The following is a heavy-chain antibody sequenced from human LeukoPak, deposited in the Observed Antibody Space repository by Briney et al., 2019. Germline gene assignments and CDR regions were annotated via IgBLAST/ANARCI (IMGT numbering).Heavy chain of an antibody. CDR3: ARDAWELLTWFDP. CDR1: GDSVSSNSAA. J-gene: IGHJ5*02. Sequence: SQTPSLTCAVSGDSVSSNSAAWNWIRQSPSRGLEWLGRTYYRSKWYNDYALSVKSRITINPDTSKNQFSLQLNSGTPEDTAVYYCARDAWELLTWFDPWGQGTLVTVSS. D-gene: IGHD1-26*01. CDR2: TYYRSKWYN. V-gene: IGHV6-1*01.